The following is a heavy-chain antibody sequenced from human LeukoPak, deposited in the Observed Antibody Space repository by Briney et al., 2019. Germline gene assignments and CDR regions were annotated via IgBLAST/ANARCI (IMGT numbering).Heavy chain of an antibody. Sequence: GGSLRLSCAASGFTFSSYAMHWVRQAPGKGLEYVSAISSNGGSTYYANSVKGRFTISRDNSENTLYLQMGSLRAEDMAVYYCATNLGVPGSGDDAFDIWGQGTMVTVSS. CDR3: ATNLGVPGSGDDAFDI. CDR2: ISSNGGST. CDR1: GFTFSSYA. J-gene: IGHJ3*02. V-gene: IGHV3-64*01. D-gene: IGHD3-16*01.